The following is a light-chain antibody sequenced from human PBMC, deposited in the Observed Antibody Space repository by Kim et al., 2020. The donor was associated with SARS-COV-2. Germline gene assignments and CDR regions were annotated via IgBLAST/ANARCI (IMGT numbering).Light chain of an antibody. V-gene: IGKV3-20*01. CDR3: QQYGSSPLT. J-gene: IGKJ3*01. CDR1: QSVDSSY. CDR2: GAS. Sequence: EIVLTQSPGTLSLSPGETATLSCRASQSVDSSYLAWYQQKPGQAPRRLIYGASSRATGIPDRFSGSGSGTDFILTISRLEPEDFAVYYCQQYGSSPLTFGPGTKVDIK.